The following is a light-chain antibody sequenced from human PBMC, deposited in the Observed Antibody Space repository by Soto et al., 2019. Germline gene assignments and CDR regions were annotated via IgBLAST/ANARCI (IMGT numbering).Light chain of an antibody. CDR3: TSYTSSSTLV. J-gene: IGLJ2*01. CDR1: SSDVGGYDF. V-gene: IGLV2-14*01. Sequence: QSALTQPASVSGSPGQSITISCTESSSDVGGYDFVSWYQQHPGKAPKLMIYEVSNRPSGVSNRFSGSKSGNTASLTISGLRAEDEADYYCTSYTSSSTLVFGGGTQLTGL. CDR2: EVS.